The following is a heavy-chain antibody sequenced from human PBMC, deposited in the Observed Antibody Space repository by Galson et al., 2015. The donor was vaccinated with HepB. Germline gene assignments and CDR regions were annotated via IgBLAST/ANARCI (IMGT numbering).Heavy chain of an antibody. V-gene: IGHV3-49*03. CDR3: TNSTATYYDILTGYYSDY. Sequence: SLRLSCAASGFTFGDYAMSWFRQAPGKGLEWVGFIRSKAYGGTTEYAASVKGRFTISRDDSKSIAYLQMNSLKTEDTAVYYCTNSTATYYDILTGYYSDYWGQGTLVTVSS. D-gene: IGHD3-9*01. CDR1: GFTFGDYA. J-gene: IGHJ4*02. CDR2: IRSKAYGGTT.